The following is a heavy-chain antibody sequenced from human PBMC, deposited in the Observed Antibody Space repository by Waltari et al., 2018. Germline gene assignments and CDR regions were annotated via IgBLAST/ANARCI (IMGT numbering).Heavy chain of an antibody. V-gene: IGHV3-23*03. CDR2: LYSDGTT. J-gene: IGHJ3*02. Sequence: EVQLLESGGGSVQPGGSLRLSCAASGFTFITYAMTWVRQAPGKGLEWVSLLYSDGTTYYADSVKGRFSVARDNSKNTLYLQMNSVRVEDTAIYYCARDGYCSGGSCPLDIWGQGTMVTVSS. CDR3: ARDGYCSGGSCPLDI. D-gene: IGHD2-15*01. CDR1: GFTFITYA.